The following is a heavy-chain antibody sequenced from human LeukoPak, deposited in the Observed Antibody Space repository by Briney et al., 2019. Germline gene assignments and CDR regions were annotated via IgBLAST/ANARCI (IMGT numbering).Heavy chain of an antibody. CDR2: IYTSGST. CDR1: GGSISSYY. D-gene: IGHD3-22*01. J-gene: IGHJ1*01. V-gene: IGHV4-4*07. Sequence: SETLSLTCTVSGGSISSYYWTWIRQPAGKGLEWSGRIYTSGSTNYNPSLKSRVSMSVDTSKNQFSLKLGSVTAADTAVYYCARDRWNYDSSGYYNWGQGTLVTVSS. CDR3: ARDRWNYDSSGYYN.